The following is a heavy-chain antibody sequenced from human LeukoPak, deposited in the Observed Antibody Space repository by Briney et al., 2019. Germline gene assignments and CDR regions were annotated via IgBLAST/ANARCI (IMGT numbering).Heavy chain of an antibody. V-gene: IGHV3-9*01. D-gene: IGHD1-26*01. CDR2: INWNSDSI. Sequence: GRSLGLSCAVSGFTFDDCAMHWVRQVPGKGLEWVSGINWNSDSIGYADSVKGRFTTSRDNAKNSLYLQMNSLRAEDTAVYYCARVGRPNLKGNPYYYYYMDVWGKGTTVTVSS. CDR3: ARVGRPNLKGNPYYYYYMDV. CDR1: GFTFDDCA. J-gene: IGHJ6*03.